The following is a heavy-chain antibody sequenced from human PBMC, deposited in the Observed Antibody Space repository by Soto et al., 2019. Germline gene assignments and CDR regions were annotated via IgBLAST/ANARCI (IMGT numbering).Heavy chain of an antibody. CDR3: ARDREGSYYDILTGYYPLFDY. CDR2: ISSSSSYI. D-gene: IGHD3-9*01. Sequence: GGSLRLSCAASGFTFSSYSMNWVRQAPGKGLEWVSSISSSSSYIYYADSVKGRFTISRDNAKNSLYLQMNSLRAEDTAVYYCARDREGSYYDILTGYYPLFDYWGQGTLVTVSS. J-gene: IGHJ4*02. CDR1: GFTFSSYS. V-gene: IGHV3-21*01.